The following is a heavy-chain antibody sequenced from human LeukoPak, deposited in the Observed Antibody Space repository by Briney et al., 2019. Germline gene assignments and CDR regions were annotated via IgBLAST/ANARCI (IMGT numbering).Heavy chain of an antibody. Sequence: GRSLRLSCAASGFTFSSYAMHWVRQAPGKGLEWVAVISYDGSNKYYADSVKGRFTISRDNSKNTLYLQMNSLRAEDTAVYYCARDGGSYYYYGMDVWGQGTTVTVSS. CDR3: ARDGGSYYYYGMDV. CDR1: GFTFSSYA. J-gene: IGHJ6*02. CDR2: ISYDGSNK. D-gene: IGHD3-16*01. V-gene: IGHV3-30-3*01.